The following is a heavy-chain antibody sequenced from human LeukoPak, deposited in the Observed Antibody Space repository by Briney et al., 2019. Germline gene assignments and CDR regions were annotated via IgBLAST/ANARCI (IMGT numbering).Heavy chain of an antibody. Sequence: GGSLRLSCAASGFTFSSYGMHWVRQAPGKGLEWVSGISGSGDTTYYADSVKGRFTISRDNSKNTLYLQMNSLRAEDTAVYYCGRTGQVDYWGQGTLVTVSS. CDR1: GFTFSSYG. V-gene: IGHV3-23*01. CDR2: ISGSGDTT. J-gene: IGHJ4*02. D-gene: IGHD4-17*01. CDR3: GRTGQVDY.